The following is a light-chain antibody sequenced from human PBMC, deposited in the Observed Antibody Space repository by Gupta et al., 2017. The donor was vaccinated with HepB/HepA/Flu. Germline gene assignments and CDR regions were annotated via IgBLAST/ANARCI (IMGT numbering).Light chain of an antibody. CDR3: WSYAGGYNLV. V-gene: IGLV2-11*01. CDR2: DVS. J-gene: IGLJ2*01. Sequence: QFALTQPRSVSGSPGQSVTISCTGTSSDIGAYDYVSWYQQHPGKAPKLMIFDVSGRPSGIPDRFSGSKSGNTASLTISGPQTEDEGDYFCWSYAGGYNLVFGGETKVTVL. CDR1: SSDIGAYDY.